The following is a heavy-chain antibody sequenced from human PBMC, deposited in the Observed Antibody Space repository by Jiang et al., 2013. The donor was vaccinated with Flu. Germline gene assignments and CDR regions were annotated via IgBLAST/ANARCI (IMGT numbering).Heavy chain of an antibody. CDR3: ARGSSSSVGAFDI. Sequence: QTLSLTCAISGDSVSTNSAAWNWVKQSPSRGLEWLGRTYYRSKWYNDYAVSVKSRITINPDTSKNQFSLQLNSVTPEDTAVYYCARGSSSSVGAFDIWGQGTMVTVSS. CDR2: TYYRSKWYN. V-gene: IGHV6-1*01. J-gene: IGHJ3*02. CDR1: GDSVSTNSAA. D-gene: IGHD6-6*01.